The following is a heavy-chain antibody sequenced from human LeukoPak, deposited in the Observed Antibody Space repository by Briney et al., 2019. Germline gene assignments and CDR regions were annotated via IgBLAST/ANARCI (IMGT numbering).Heavy chain of an antibody. J-gene: IGHJ4*02. CDR1: GGSFSGYY. D-gene: IGHD5-12*01. CDR3: ARLRRYSGSDY. CDR2: INHSGST. V-gene: IGHV4-34*01. Sequence: PSETLSLTCAVYGGSFSGYYWSWIRQPPGKGLEWIGEINHSGSTNYNPSLKSRVTISVDTSKNQFSLKLSSVTAADTAVYYCARLRRYSGSDYWGQGTLVTVSS.